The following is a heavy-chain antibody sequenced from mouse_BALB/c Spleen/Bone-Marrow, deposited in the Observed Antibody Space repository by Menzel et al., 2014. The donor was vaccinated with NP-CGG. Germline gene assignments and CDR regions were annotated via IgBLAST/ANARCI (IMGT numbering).Heavy chain of an antibody. J-gene: IGHJ3*01. CDR2: IDPSDSET. Sequence: VQLQQSGSQLVRPGASVKISCKASGYSISSYWMHWVKQRPGQGLEWIGMIDPSDSETRLNQKFKDKATLTVDKSSSTAYMQLNSPTSEDSAVYYCAPHYYGYAWFAYWGQGTLVTVSA. CDR3: APHYYGYAWFAY. V-gene: IGHV1-74*01. D-gene: IGHD1-2*01. CDR1: GYSISSYW.